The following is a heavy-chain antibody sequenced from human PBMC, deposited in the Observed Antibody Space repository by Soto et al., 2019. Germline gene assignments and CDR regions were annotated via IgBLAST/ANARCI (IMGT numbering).Heavy chain of an antibody. D-gene: IGHD1-26*01. V-gene: IGHV1-69*06. Sequence: QVQLVQSGSEVKKPGSSVKVSCKASGGTFSRYGFIWVRQVPGQGLEWMGGIIPVSGTANYAVKFHGRVTITVDRVTSTGYMEVTILRSEDTAVYFCASTGEAPEGDESGRGDAFDIWGEGTKVTVSS. J-gene: IGHJ3*02. CDR1: GGTFSRYG. CDR2: IIPVSGTA. CDR3: ASTGEAPEGDESGRGDAFDI.